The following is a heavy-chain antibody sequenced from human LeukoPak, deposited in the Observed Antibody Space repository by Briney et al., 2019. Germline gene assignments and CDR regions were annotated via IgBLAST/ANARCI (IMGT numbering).Heavy chain of an antibody. Sequence: GGSLRLSCAASGFNFTKYSMNWVRQAPGKGLEWVAFIRYDASNKYYADSVKGRFTISRYNSKNTLYLQMNSLRAEDTAVYYCAKDWVPPGTDFDYWGQGTLVTVSS. J-gene: IGHJ4*02. CDR2: IRYDASNK. V-gene: IGHV3-30*02. CDR1: GFNFTKYS. D-gene: IGHD3-16*01. CDR3: AKDWVPPGTDFDY.